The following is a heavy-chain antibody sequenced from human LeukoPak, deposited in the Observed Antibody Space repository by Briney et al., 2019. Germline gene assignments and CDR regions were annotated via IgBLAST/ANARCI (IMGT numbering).Heavy chain of an antibody. J-gene: IGHJ3*02. D-gene: IGHD1-1*01. Sequence: ASVKVCCKASGYTFTSYDINWVRQATGQGLEWMGWMNPNSGNTGYAQKFQGRVTITRNTSISTAYMELSSLRSEDTAVYYCARFGLIIWNDGGNAFDIWGQGTMVTVSS. CDR1: GYTFTSYD. CDR3: ARFGLIIWNDGGNAFDI. V-gene: IGHV1-8*03. CDR2: MNPNSGNT.